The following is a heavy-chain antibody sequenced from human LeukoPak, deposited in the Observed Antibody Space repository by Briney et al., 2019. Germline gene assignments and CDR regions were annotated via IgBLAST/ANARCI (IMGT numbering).Heavy chain of an antibody. V-gene: IGHV1-69*02. CDR3: ASGYYDFWSGYGLGA. D-gene: IGHD3-3*01. Sequence: SVKVSCKASGGTFSSYTISWVRQAPGHGLEWMGRIITILGIANYAQKFQGRVTITADKSTSTAYMELSSLRSEDTAVYYCASGYYDFWSGYGLGAWGQGTPVTVSS. CDR1: GGTFSSYT. J-gene: IGHJ5*02. CDR2: IITILGIA.